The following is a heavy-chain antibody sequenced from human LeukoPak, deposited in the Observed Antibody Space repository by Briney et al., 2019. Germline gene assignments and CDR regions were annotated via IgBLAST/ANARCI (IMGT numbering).Heavy chain of an antibody. Sequence: KSSETLSLTCAVYGGSFIGYYWSWIRQPPGKGLEWIGEINHSGSTNYNPSLKSRVTISVDTSKNQFSLKLSSVTAADTAVYYCARGGYSNYIAYWGQGTLVTISS. CDR2: INHSGST. D-gene: IGHD4-11*01. CDR1: GGSFIGYY. CDR3: ARGGYSNYIAY. J-gene: IGHJ4*02. V-gene: IGHV4-34*01.